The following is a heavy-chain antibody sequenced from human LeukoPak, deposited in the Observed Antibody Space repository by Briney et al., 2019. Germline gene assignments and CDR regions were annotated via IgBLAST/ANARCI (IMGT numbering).Heavy chain of an antibody. J-gene: IGHJ1*01. D-gene: IGHD5-24*01. CDR2: INWNGGST. CDR3: VRLGRDGYTYGAAY. CDR1: GYTFDDYG. Sequence: PGGSLRLSCAGSGYTFDDYGMRWVRQAPGKGLEWAAGINWNGGSTGYAASVKGRCTISRDNAKNALYLEMNSLRAEDTAFYYCVRLGRDGYTYGAAYWGQGTLVTVSS. V-gene: IGHV3-20*04.